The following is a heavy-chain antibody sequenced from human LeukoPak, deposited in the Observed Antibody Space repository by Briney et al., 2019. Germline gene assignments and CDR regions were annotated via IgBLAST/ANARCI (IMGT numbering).Heavy chain of an antibody. Sequence: GGSLRLSCAASGNYWMHWVRQAPGKGLVWVSHINSDGSWTSYADSVKGRFTISKDNAKNTVYLQMNSLRAEDTAVYYCAKDLAALGSGSYYILWGQGTLVTVSS. CDR2: INSDGSWT. CDR3: AKDLAALGSGSYYIL. D-gene: IGHD3-10*01. V-gene: IGHV3-74*01. J-gene: IGHJ4*02. CDR1: GNYW.